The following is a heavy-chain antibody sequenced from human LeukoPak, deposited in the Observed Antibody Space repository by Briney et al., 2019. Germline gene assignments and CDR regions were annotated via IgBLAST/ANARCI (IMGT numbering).Heavy chain of an antibody. CDR2: IKDDGSD. CDR3: ARHLLRGQNFDY. CDR1: GFTFSDSW. J-gene: IGHJ4*02. V-gene: IGHV3-7*01. Sequence: GGSLRLSCGTSGFTFSDSWMSWFRQAPGQGLEWVAGIKDDGSDKYLDSVRGRFTIPRDNAEDSLYLQLDDLRAEDTAVFYCARHLLRGQNFDYWGQGTLVTVSS.